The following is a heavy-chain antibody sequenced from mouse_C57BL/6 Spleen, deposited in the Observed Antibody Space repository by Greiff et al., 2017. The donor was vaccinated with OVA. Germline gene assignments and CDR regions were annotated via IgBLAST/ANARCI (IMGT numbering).Heavy chain of an antibody. CDR2: IYPGDGDT. CDR3: ARFDYDGDFDY. V-gene: IGHV1-80*01. J-gene: IGHJ2*01. D-gene: IGHD2-4*01. Sequence: QVQLKQSGAELVKPGASVKISRKASGYAFSSYWMNWVKQRPGKGLEWIGQIYPGDGDTNYNGKFKGKATLTADKSSSTAYMQLSSLTSEDSAVYFCARFDYDGDFDYWGQGTTLTVSS. CDR1: GYAFSSYW.